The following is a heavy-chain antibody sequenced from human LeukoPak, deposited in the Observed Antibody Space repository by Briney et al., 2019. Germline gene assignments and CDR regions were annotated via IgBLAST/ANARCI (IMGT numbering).Heavy chain of an antibody. CDR1: GGSVSSYS. CDR2: IYHSGST. V-gene: IGHV4-30-2*01. CDR3: ARGQLAYCGGDCSDAFDI. J-gene: IGHJ3*02. D-gene: IGHD2-21*02. Sequence: SETLSLTCTVSGGSVSSYSWSWIRQPPGKGLEWIGYIYHSGSTYYNPSLKSRVTISVDRSKNQFSLKLSSVTAADTAVYYCARGQLAYCGGDCSDAFDIWGQGTMVTVSS.